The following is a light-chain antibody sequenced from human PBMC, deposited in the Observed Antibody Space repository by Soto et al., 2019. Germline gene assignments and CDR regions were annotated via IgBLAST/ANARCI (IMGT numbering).Light chain of an antibody. Sequence: DIQMTQSPSSLSASVGDRVTITCRASQSISSYLNWYQQKPGKAPKLLIYAASSLQSGVPSRFSGSASGTDFTLTISSLQPEDFATYYCQQIYSTPGTFGQGTKLEIK. CDR3: QQIYSTPGT. J-gene: IGKJ2*02. V-gene: IGKV1-39*01. CDR2: AAS. CDR1: QSISSY.